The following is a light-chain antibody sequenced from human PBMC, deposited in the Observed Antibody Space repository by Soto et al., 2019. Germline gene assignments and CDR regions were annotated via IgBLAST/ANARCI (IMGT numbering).Light chain of an antibody. CDR2: GAS. Sequence: DIQMTQSPSSLSASVGDTATITCRASQSITIYLNWYQHKLGRAPELLIYGASTLHSGVPSRFSGDGSGTHFTLTISNLQPEDFATYYCQQSYSPSRTFGQGTKVDIK. CDR1: QSITIY. CDR3: QQSYSPSRT. J-gene: IGKJ1*01. V-gene: IGKV1-39*01.